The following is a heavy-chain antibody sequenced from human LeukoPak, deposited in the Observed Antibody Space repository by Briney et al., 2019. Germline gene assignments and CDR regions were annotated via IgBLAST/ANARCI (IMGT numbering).Heavy chain of an antibody. CDR3: AKSRGYSYGQLDY. V-gene: IGHV3-30*02. CDR2: IRYDGSNK. D-gene: IGHD5-18*01. J-gene: IGHJ4*02. Sequence: GGSLRLSCAASGFTFSSYGMHWVRQAPGKGLEWVAFIRYDGSNKYYADSVKGRFTISRDNSKNTLCLQMNSLRAEDTAVYYCAKSRGYSYGQLDYWGQGTLVTVSS. CDR1: GFTFSSYG.